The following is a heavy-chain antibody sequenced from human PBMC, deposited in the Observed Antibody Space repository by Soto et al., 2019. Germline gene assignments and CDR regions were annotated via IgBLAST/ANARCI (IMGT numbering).Heavy chain of an antibody. J-gene: IGHJ6*02. CDR2: INSDGSST. CDR1: GLTFSSYW. CDR3: ARSLRFLEWLYYYYYGMDV. Sequence: GTLSLSCAAAGLTFSSYWMHWVRQAPGKGLVWVSRINSDGSSTSYADSVKGRFTISRDNAKNTLYLQMNSLRAEDTAVYYCARSLRFLEWLYYYYYGMDVWGQGTTVTVSS. V-gene: IGHV3-74*01. D-gene: IGHD3-3*01.